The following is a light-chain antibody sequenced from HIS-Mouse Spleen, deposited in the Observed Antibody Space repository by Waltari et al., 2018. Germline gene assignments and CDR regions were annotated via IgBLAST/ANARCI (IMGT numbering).Light chain of an antibody. CDR1: SSNIGSNT. CDR3: AAWDDSLNGWV. Sequence: QSVLTQPPSASGTPGQRVTISCSGSSSNIGSNTVTWYQQLPGTAPKLLIYSNKQRPSGVPDRCPGSKSGTSASRAISGLQSEDEADYYCAAWDDSLNGWVFGGGTKLTVL. CDR2: SNK. V-gene: IGLV1-44*01. J-gene: IGLJ3*02.